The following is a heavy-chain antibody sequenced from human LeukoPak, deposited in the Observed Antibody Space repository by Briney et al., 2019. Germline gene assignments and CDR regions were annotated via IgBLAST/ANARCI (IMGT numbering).Heavy chain of an antibody. CDR2: ISAYNGNT. D-gene: IGHD3-10*01. CDR1: GYSFTSYG. J-gene: IGHJ6*02. V-gene: IGHV1-18*01. Sequence: PGESLKISCKGSGYSFTSYGISWVLQAPGQGLEWMGWISAYNGNTNYAQKLQGRVTMTTDTSTSTAYMELRSLRSDDTAVYYCAREFDMVRGVIPVYYGMDVWGQGTTVTVSS. CDR3: AREFDMVRGVIPVYYGMDV.